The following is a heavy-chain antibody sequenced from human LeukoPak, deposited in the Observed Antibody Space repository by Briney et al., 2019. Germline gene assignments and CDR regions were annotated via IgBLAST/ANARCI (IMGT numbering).Heavy chain of an antibody. D-gene: IGHD3-22*01. CDR2: INPHTDGT. Sequence: ASVKVSCKASGYTFTGYYMNWVRQAPGQGLEWMGWINPHTDGTNYAQKFQGRVTMTRDTSISTAYMELSRLRSDDTAVYYCARGPRNYYDSSGYTWGQGTLVTVSS. V-gene: IGHV1-2*02. CDR3: ARGPRNYYDSSGYT. J-gene: IGHJ4*02. CDR1: GYTFTGYY.